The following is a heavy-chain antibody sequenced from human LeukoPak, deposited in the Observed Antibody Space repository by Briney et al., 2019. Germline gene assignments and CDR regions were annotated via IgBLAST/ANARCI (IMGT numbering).Heavy chain of an antibody. J-gene: IGHJ6*02. CDR3: ARASLEPYFSSSEGXXXAMDV. V-gene: IGHV4-34*01. CDR2: XNHSGST. Sequence: SLTCXVYGGSFXXXXXXWXXXXXGXXLXWLGXXNHSGSTNYNASLKSRVTISVDTSKKQFSLILSSVPAADTAVYYCARASLEPYFSSSEGXXXAMDVWGQGXTVTXX. CDR1: GGSFXXXX. D-gene: IGHD6-6*01.